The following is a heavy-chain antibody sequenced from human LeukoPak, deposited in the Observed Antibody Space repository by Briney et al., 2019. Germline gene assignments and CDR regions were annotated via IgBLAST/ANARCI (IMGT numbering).Heavy chain of an antibody. Sequence: ASVKVSCKASGYTFTSYDINWVRQATGQGLEWMGWMNPNSGDTGYVQRFQGGVTITRNTSISTAYMELSSLRSEDTAVYYCARRGGYGVDYWGQGTLVTVSS. CDR3: ARRGGYGVDY. J-gene: IGHJ4*02. CDR1: GYTFTSYD. V-gene: IGHV1-8*03. CDR2: MNPNSGDT. D-gene: IGHD5-24*01.